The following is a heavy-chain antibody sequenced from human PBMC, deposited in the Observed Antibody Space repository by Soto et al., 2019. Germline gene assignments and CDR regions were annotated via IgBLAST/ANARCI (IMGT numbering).Heavy chain of an antibody. J-gene: IGHJ4*02. D-gene: IGHD3-22*01. CDR3: ARIRATDYEIDY. CDR1: GFIFGFSW. V-gene: IGHV3-7*03. Sequence: DLEESGGDLVQPGGSLRLSCSASGFIFGFSWMTWVRQAPGKGLEWVANIERHGNDKYYVESVTGRLTISRDNAQNSLFRQMNNLRAEDTAVYFCARIRATDYEIDYWGQGTLVTVSS. CDR2: IERHGNDK.